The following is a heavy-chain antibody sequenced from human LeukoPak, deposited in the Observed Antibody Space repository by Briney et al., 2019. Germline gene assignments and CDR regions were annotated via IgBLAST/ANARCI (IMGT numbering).Heavy chain of an antibody. CDR2: INHSGST. V-gene: IGHV4-34*01. CDR3: ARYYYDSSGYHSYYFDY. Sequence: SETLSLTCAVYGGSFSGYYWSGIRQPPGKGLEWIGEINHSGSTNYNPSLKSRVTISVDTSKNQFSLKLSSVTAADTAVYYCARYYYDSSGYHSYYFDYWGQGTLVTVSS. J-gene: IGHJ4*02. D-gene: IGHD3-22*01. CDR1: GGSFSGYY.